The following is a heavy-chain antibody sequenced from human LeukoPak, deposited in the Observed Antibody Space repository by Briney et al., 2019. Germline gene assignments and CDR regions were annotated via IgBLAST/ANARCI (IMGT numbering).Heavy chain of an antibody. CDR2: ISYDGSNK. CDR1: GFTFSSYA. V-gene: IGHV3-30-3*01. D-gene: IGHD2-21*02. Sequence: GGSLRLSCAASGFTFSSYAMHGVRQAPGKGLEGVAVISYDGSNKYYANSVKGRFTISTDNSKNTLYLQMNSLRAEDTAVYYCARDRHIVVVTASSVWWFDPWGQGTLVTVSS. CDR3: ARDRHIVVVTASSVWWFDP. J-gene: IGHJ5*02.